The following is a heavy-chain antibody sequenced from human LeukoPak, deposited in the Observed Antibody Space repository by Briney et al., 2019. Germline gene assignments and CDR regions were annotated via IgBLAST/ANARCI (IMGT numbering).Heavy chain of an antibody. D-gene: IGHD6-25*01. J-gene: IGHJ4*02. CDR3: ATHIAANDY. CDR1: GYTLSSYD. V-gene: IGHV1-18*01. Sequence: GASVKVSCKASGYTLSSYDINWVRQAPGQGLEWMGWISGYNGNTNYAQKLQGRVTMTTDTSTSTAYMELRSLRSDDTAVYYCATHIAANDYWGQGTLVTASS. CDR2: ISGYNGNT.